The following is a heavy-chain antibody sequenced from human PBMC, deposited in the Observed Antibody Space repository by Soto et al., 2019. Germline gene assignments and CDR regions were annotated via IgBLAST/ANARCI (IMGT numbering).Heavy chain of an antibody. CDR1: GGSFSGYY. V-gene: IGHV4-34*01. Sequence: SETLSLTCAVYGGSFSGYYWSWIRQPPGKGLEWIGEINHSGSTNYNPSLKSRVTISVDTSKNQFSLKLSSVTAADTAVHYCARGTWSGYNYYYYGMDVWGQGTTVTVSS. D-gene: IGHD3-3*01. CDR3: ARGTWSGYNYYYYGMDV. CDR2: INHSGST. J-gene: IGHJ6*02.